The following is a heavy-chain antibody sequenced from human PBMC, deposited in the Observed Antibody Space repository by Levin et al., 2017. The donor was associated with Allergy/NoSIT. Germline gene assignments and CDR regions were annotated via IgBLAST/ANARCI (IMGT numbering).Heavy chain of an antibody. V-gene: IGHV3-11*05. CDR1: GFTFSDYY. CDR2: ISSSSSYT. CDR3: AREMTIGELPAYDFDY. Sequence: GGSLRLSCAASGFTFSDYYMSWIRQAPGKGLEWVSYISSSSSYTNYADSVKGRFTISRDNAKNSLYLQMNSLRAEDTAVYYCAREMTIGELPAYDFDYWGQGTLVTVSS. J-gene: IGHJ4*02. D-gene: IGHD3-10*01.